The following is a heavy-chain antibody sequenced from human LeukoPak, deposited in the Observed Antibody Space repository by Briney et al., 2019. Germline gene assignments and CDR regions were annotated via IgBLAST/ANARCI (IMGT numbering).Heavy chain of an antibody. Sequence: SETLSLTCTVSGGSISSGSYYWSWIRQPAGKGLEWIGRIYTSGSTNYNPSLKSRVTISVDTSKNQFSLKLSSVTAADTAVYYCARVTNVLRYFDWLSTTPSHAFDIWGQGTMVTVSS. CDR2: IYTSGST. D-gene: IGHD3-9*01. CDR3: ARVTNVLRYFDWLSTTPSHAFDI. CDR1: GGSISSGSYY. V-gene: IGHV4-61*02. J-gene: IGHJ3*02.